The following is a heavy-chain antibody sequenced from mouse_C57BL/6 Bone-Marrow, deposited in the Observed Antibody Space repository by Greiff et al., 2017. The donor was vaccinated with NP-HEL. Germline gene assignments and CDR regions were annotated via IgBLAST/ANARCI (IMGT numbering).Heavy chain of an antibody. CDR1: GYTFTSYG. Sequence: QVQLKESGAELARPGASVKLSCKASGYTFTSYGISWVKQRTGQGLEWIGEIYPRSGNTYYNEKFKGKATLTADKSSSTAYMELRSLTSEDSAVYFCARKTIYYGNPWGQGTTLTVSS. CDR2: IYPRSGNT. CDR3: ARKTIYYGNP. J-gene: IGHJ2*01. D-gene: IGHD2-1*01. V-gene: IGHV1-81*01.